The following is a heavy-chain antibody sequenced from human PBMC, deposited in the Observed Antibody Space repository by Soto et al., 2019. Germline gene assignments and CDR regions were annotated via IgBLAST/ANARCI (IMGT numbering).Heavy chain of an antibody. D-gene: IGHD1-26*01. J-gene: IGHJ6*02. V-gene: IGHV1-69*13. CDR3: ARGAGPSGSYYYYYGMDV. CDR2: IIPIFGTA. Sequence: SVKVSCKASGRTFSSYAISWVRQAPGQGLEWMGGIIPIFGTANYAQKFQGRVTITADESTSTAYMELSSLRSEDTAVYYCARGAGPSGSYYYYYGMDVWGQGTTGTVSS. CDR1: GRTFSSYA.